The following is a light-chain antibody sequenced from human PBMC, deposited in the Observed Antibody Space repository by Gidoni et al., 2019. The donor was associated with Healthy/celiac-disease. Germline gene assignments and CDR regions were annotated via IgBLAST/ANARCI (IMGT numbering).Light chain of an antibody. J-gene: IGKJ1*01. Sequence: DIQMTQSPSSLSASVGDRVTITCRASQSISSYLNWSQQKPGQAPKILIYAASSLQSGVPSRFSGSGSGKDFTLTISSLQPEDFATYYCQQSYSTPRTFGQGTKVEIK. V-gene: IGKV1-39*01. CDR3: QQSYSTPRT. CDR1: QSISSY. CDR2: AAS.